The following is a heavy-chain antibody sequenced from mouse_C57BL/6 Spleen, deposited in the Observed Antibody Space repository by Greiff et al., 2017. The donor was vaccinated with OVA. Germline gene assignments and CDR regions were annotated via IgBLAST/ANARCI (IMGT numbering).Heavy chain of an antibody. CDR1: GFTFSSYA. CDR3: ARDPPYYGSSYWYFDV. D-gene: IGHD1-1*01. J-gene: IGHJ1*03. CDR2: ISDGGSYT. Sequence: EVKLMESGGGLVKPGGSLKLSCAASGFTFSSYAMSWVRQTPEKRLEWVATISDGGSYTYYPDNVKGRFTISRDNAKNNLYLQMSHLKSEDIAMYYCARDPPYYGSSYWYFDVWGTGTTVTVSS. V-gene: IGHV5-4*01.